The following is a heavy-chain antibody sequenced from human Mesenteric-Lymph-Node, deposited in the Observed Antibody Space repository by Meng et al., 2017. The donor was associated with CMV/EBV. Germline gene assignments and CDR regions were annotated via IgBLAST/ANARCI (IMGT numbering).Heavy chain of an antibody. CDR3: ARDGHSPFDH. D-gene: IGHD4-11*01. Sequence: KGSCQACGDTSSSSILSWGRQAPGQGLEWMGRIIPMFGITNYAQRFQGRVTITADKSTTTAYMELTGLRSEDTAVYYCARDGHSPFDHWGQGTLVTVSS. CDR1: GDTSSSSI. J-gene: IGHJ4*02. V-gene: IGHV1-69*04. CDR2: IIPMFGIT.